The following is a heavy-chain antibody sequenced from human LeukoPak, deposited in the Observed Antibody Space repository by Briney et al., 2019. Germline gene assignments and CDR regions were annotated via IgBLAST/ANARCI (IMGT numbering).Heavy chain of an antibody. V-gene: IGHV4-30-2*01. D-gene: IGHD6-13*01. CDR1: GGSISSGGYY. Sequence: TLSLTCTVSGGSISSGGYYWSWIRQPPGKGLEWIGYIYHSGRTYYNPSLKSRVTISVDRTKNQFSLKLSSVTAADTAVYYCARWDSSSWDYWGQGTLVTVSS. J-gene: IGHJ4*02. CDR3: ARWDSSSWDY. CDR2: IYHSGRT.